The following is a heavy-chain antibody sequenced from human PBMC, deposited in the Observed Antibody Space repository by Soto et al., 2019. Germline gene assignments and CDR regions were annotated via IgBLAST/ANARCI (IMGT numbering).Heavy chain of an antibody. CDR2: MNPNSGNA. V-gene: IGHV1-8*01. D-gene: IGHD6-13*01. CDR1: GYTFTSYD. Sequence: GASVKVSGKASGYTFTSYDINWVRQATGQGLEWMGWMNPNSGNAGYAQKFQGRVTMTRNTSISTAYMELSSLRSEDTAVYYCARGVRAAAAPGGYYYYMDVWGKGTTVTVSS. CDR3: ARGVRAAAAPGGYYYYMDV. J-gene: IGHJ6*03.